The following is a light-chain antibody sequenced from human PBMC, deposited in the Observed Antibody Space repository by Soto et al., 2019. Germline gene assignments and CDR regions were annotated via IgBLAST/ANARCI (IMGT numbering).Light chain of an antibody. V-gene: IGKV3-11*01. CDR2: DAS. CDR1: QSVSVH. Sequence: EIGLTQSPGTLSLSPGERATLSCRASQSVSVHLAWYQQKPGQAPRLLIHDASNRATGIPARFSGSGSGTDFTLTISSLEPEDFAVYHCVQRTTWPWTCGQGSKVEIK. J-gene: IGKJ1*01. CDR3: VQRTTWPWT.